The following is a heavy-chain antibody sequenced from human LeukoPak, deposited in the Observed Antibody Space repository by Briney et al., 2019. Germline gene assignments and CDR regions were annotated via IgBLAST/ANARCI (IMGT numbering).Heavy chain of an antibody. CDR2: ISSSSSYI. Sequence: GGSLRLSCAASGFTFSSYSMNWVRQAPGKGLEWVSSISSSSSYIYYADSVKGRFTISRDNAKNSLYLQMNSLRAEDTAVYYCARGLGARSGDLLGYWGQGTLVTVSS. V-gene: IGHV3-21*01. J-gene: IGHJ4*02. D-gene: IGHD1-26*01. CDR1: GFTFSSYS. CDR3: ARGLGARSGDLLGY.